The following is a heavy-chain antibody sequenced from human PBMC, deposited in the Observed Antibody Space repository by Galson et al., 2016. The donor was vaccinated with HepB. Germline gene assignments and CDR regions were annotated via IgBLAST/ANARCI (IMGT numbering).Heavy chain of an antibody. V-gene: IGHV4-34*01. CDR1: DGSFSGYS. Sequence: SETLSLTCVVSDGSFSGYSWTWVRQSPGKGLEWIGEINHSGISNYNPSLKSRVTIPIDTSKNQFSLKLSSVTAADTAVYYCARDSTPTPPLYYYYGMDVWGQGTTVTVSS. D-gene: IGHD4-23*01. CDR3: ARDSTPTPPLYYYYGMDV. J-gene: IGHJ6*02. CDR2: INHSGIS.